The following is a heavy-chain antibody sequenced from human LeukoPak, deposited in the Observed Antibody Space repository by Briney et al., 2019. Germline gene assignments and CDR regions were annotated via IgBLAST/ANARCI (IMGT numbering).Heavy chain of an antibody. J-gene: IGHJ6*02. V-gene: IGHV3-30-3*01. CDR2: ISYDGSNK. D-gene: IGHD5-18*01. CDR3: AREPVDTAMVTYYYGMDV. Sequence: GGSLRLSCAASGFTFSSYAMHWVRQATGKGLEWVAVISYDGSNKYYADSVKGRFTISRDNSKNTLYLQMNSLRAEDTAVYYCAREPVDTAMVTYYYGMDVWGQGTTVTVSS. CDR1: GFTFSSYA.